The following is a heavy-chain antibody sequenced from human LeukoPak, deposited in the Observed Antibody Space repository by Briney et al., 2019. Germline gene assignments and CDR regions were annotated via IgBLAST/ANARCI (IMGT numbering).Heavy chain of an antibody. Sequence: PSETLSLTCTVSGGSISRYYWSWMRQPPGKGLEWIGYIYYSGSTNYNPSLKSRVTISVDTSKNQFSLKLGSVTAADTAVYVYAREGMAVPAFFDYWGQGTLVTVSS. V-gene: IGHV4-59*01. CDR1: GGSISRYY. CDR3: AREGMAVPAFFDY. J-gene: IGHJ4*02. D-gene: IGHD2-8*01. CDR2: IYYSGST.